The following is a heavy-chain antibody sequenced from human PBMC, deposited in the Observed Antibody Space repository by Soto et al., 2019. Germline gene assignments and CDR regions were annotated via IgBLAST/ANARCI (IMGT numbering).Heavy chain of an antibody. V-gene: IGHV3-23*01. Sequence: GGSLRLSCAASGYTFSSYAMSWVRQAPGKGLEWVSAISGSGGSTYYADSVKGRFTISRDNSKNTLYLQMNSLRAEDTAVYYCAKAESLIYYYYYGMDVWGQGTTVTVSS. CDR2: ISGSGGST. J-gene: IGHJ6*02. CDR1: GYTFSSYA. CDR3: AKAESLIYYYYYGMDV.